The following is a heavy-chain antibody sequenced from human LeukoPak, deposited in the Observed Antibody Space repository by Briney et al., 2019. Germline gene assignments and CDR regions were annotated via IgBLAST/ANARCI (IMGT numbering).Heavy chain of an antibody. CDR3: ARVQQQLVNYYYYMDV. CDR2: IYHSGST. Sequence: SETLSLTCTVSGYSISSGYYWGWIRQPPGKGLEWIGSIYHSGSTYYNPSLKSRVTISVDTSKNQFSLKLSSVTAADTAVYYCARVQQQLVNYYYYMDVWGKGTTVTVSS. J-gene: IGHJ6*03. CDR1: GYSISSGYY. V-gene: IGHV4-38-2*02. D-gene: IGHD6-13*01.